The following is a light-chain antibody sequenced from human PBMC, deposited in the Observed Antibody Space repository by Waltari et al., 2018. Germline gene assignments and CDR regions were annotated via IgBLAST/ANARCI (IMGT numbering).Light chain of an antibody. Sequence: QSALTQPASVSGSPGQSITISCTRTSSDVGGYSYVSWYQQHPGKAPKLMIYDVSHRPSGVSNRVAGAKSGNTASLTISGLQAEDEADYSCSSYTSISPPFLFGTGTKVTVL. J-gene: IGLJ1*01. CDR2: DVS. V-gene: IGLV2-14*01. CDR3: SSYTSISPPFL. CDR1: SSDVGGYSY.